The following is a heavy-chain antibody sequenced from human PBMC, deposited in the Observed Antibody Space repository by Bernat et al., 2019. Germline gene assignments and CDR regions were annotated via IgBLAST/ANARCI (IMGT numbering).Heavy chain of an antibody. V-gene: IGHV1-46*01. CDR3: ARGAESVAAYFDY. J-gene: IGHJ4*02. CDR2: INPSSGTT. Sequence: QVHLVQSGAEVKKPGASVKVSCRASGYTFSTYYIHWVRQAPGQGLEWMGIINPSSGTTTYARKFQGRVTMTRDTSTSTVHMEVSSLRSDDTAVHYCARGAESVAAYFDYWGQGTLVTGSS. D-gene: IGHD6-19*01. CDR1: GYTFSTYY.